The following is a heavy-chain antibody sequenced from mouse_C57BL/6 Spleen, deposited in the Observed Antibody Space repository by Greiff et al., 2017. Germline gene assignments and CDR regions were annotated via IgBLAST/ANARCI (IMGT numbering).Heavy chain of an antibody. CDR1: GYTFTSYW. Sequence: QVQLQQPGAELVKPGASVKMSCKASGYTFTSYWITWVKQRPGQGLEWIGDIYPGSGSTNYNEKFKSKATLTVDTSSSTAYMQLSSLTSEASAVYYCARGPLYYYGSPRSYWYFDVWGTGTTGTVSS. J-gene: IGHJ1*03. CDR2: IYPGSGST. V-gene: IGHV1-55*01. D-gene: IGHD1-1*01. CDR3: ARGPLYYYGSPRSYWYFDV.